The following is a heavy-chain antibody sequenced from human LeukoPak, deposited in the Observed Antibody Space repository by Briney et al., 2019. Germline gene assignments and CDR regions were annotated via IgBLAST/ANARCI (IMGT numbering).Heavy chain of an antibody. CDR1: GYTFTGFY. J-gene: IGHJ3*02. V-gene: IGHV1-2*06. Sequence: ASVRVSCRASGYTFTGFYMHWVRQAPGQGLECMGRLNPNSGGTNYAQKFQGRVTMTRDTSISTAYMELSRLRSDDTAVYYCAREALDCLLYDDAFHIRCQGTMATVSS. CDR3: AREALDCLLYDDAFHI. CDR2: LNPNSGGT. D-gene: IGHD3-3*01.